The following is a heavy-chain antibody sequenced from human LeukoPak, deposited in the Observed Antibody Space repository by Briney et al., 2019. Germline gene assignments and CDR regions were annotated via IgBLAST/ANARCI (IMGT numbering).Heavy chain of an antibody. CDR3: ARNYDSSPNFDY. Sequence: SETLSLTCTVSGGSISSYYWSWIRQPPGKGLEWIGYIYYTGSTYYNPSLKSRVTISVDTSKNQFSLKLTSVTAADTAVYYCARNYDSSPNFDYWGQGTLVTVSS. CDR2: IYYTGST. V-gene: IGHV4-59*06. CDR1: GGSISSYY. J-gene: IGHJ4*02. D-gene: IGHD3-22*01.